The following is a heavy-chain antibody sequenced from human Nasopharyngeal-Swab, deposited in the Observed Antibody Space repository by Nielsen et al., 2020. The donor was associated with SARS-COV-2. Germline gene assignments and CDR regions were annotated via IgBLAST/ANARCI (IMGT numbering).Heavy chain of an antibody. V-gene: IGHV3-66*01. D-gene: IGHD6-13*01. CDR2: IYSGGST. CDR3: ARVGGSSPLDY. Sequence: GESLKISCAASGFTVSSNYMSWVRQAPGKGLGWVSVIYSGGSTYYADSVKGRFTISRDNSKNTLYLQMNSLRAEDTAVYYCARVGGSSPLDYWGQGTLVTVSS. J-gene: IGHJ4*02. CDR1: GFTVSSNY.